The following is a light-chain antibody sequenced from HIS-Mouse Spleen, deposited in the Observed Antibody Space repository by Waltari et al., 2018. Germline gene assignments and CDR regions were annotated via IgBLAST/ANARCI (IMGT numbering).Light chain of an antibody. CDR2: EGS. J-gene: IGLJ2*01. CDR3: CSYAGSSTVV. CDR1: SSDVGSYNL. Sequence: QSALTQPDSVSGSPGQSITISCTGTSSDVGSYNLVSWYQQHPGKAPKLMNYEGSQRPSGVSNRFSGSKSGNTASLTISGLQAEDEADYYCCSYAGSSTVVFGGGTKLTVL. V-gene: IGLV2-23*01.